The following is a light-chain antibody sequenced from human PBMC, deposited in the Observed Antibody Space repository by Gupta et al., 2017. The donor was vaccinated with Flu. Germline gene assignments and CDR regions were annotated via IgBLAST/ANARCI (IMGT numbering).Light chain of an antibody. CDR1: QSIYGY. Sequence: PPCLSASVGDGVTITGRASQSIYGYGNWYQQKPGEAPRLLIYAASTLQSGVPSRFSGSGSGSDFTLTITSLQPEDLATYYGQQAYKSPPTFGQGTTV. CDR2: AAS. V-gene: IGKV1-39*01. J-gene: IGKJ1*01. CDR3: QQAYKSPPT.